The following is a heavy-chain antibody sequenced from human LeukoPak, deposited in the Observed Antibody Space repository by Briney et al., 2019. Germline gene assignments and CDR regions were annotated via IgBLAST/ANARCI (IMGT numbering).Heavy chain of an antibody. J-gene: IGHJ4*02. D-gene: IGHD5-12*01. V-gene: IGHV1-69*13. CDR3: ARVPPFSDTVGDY. CDR2: IIPLFGSV. Sequence: EASVKVSCKASGGTFSSFALNWVRQAPGQGLEWMGGIIPLFGSVNYSQKFQGRVTITADESTSTAYMELSSLRSEDTAVYYCARVPPFSDTVGDYWGQGTLVTVSS. CDR1: GGTFSSFA.